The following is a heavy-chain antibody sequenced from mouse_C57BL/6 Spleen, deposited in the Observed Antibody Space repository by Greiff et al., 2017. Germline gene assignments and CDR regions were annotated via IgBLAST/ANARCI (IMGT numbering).Heavy chain of an antibody. V-gene: IGHV1-52*01. CDR3: ASWATTVVATDYYAMDY. J-gene: IGHJ4*01. CDR2: IDPSDSET. D-gene: IGHD1-1*01. CDR1: GYTFTSYW. Sequence: QVQLQQPGAELVRPGSSVKLSCKASGYTFTSYWMHWVKQRPIQGLEWIGNIDPSDSETNYNQKFKDKATLTVDKSSSTAYMQLSSLTSEDSAVYYCASWATTVVATDYYAMDYWGQGTSVTVSS.